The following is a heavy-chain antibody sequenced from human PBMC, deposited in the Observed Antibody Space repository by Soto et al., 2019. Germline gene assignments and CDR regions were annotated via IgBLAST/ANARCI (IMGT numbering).Heavy chain of an antibody. J-gene: IGHJ6*02. CDR2: ISAYNGNT. CDR1: GYTFTSYG. Sequence: QVQLVQSGAEVKKPGASVKVSCKASGYTFTSYGISWVRQAPGQGLEWMGWISAYNGNTNYAQKLQGRVTMTTDTSXXAAYMELRSLGSDATSVYYSARSHFRGGGNYRMDVWGHGTMVTVS. V-gene: IGHV1-18*01. D-gene: IGHD3-10*01. CDR3: ARSHFRGGGNYRMDV.